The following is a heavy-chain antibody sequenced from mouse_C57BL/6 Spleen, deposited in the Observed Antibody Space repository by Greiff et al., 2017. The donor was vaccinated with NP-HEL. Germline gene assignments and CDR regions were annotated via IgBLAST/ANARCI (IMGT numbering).Heavy chain of an antibody. Sequence: VQLQQSGPELVKPGASVKMSCKASGYTFTDYNMHWVKQSPGKSLAWIGYLNPNNGGSSYHQTFNGKATLTVTKSSSTAYMELRSLTSEDSAVYYCARSTVVATDFDYWGKGTTLTVSS. CDR3: ARSTVVATDFDY. J-gene: IGHJ2*01. CDR2: LNPNNGGS. V-gene: IGHV1-22*01. D-gene: IGHD1-1*01. CDR1: GYTFTDYN.